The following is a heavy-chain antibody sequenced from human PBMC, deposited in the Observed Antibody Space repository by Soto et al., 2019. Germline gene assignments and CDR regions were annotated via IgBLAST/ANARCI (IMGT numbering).Heavy chain of an antibody. D-gene: IGHD4-17*01. CDR2: IYYSGST. V-gene: IGHV4-59*01. CDR3: ARDGGPVTPYGMDV. J-gene: IGHJ6*02. CDR1: GGSISRYY. Sequence: SETLSLTCTVSGGSISRYYWSWIRQPPGKGLEWIGYIYYSGSTNYNPSLKSRVTISVDTSKNQFSLKLSSVTAADTAVYYCARDGGPVTPYGMDVWGHGTTVTVSS.